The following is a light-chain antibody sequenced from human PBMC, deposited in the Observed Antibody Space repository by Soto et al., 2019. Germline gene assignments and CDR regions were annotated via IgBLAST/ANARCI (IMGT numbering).Light chain of an antibody. CDR2: LGD. CDR1: SSNIGAGYD. J-gene: IGLJ1*01. CDR3: AAWDDNLNAYV. V-gene: IGLV1-40*01. Sequence: QSVLTQPPSVSGAPGQRVTISCTGSSSNIGAGYDVNWYQQLPGTAPKLLIYLGDQRASGVSDRFSGSKPGTSASLAINGLRSDDEADYYCAAWDDNLNAYVFGSGTKLTVL.